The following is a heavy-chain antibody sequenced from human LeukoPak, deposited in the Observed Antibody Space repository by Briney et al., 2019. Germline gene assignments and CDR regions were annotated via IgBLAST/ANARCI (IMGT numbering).Heavy chain of an antibody. CDR1: GYTFTNYF. CDR3: ARDRGDSYGYDY. D-gene: IGHD5-18*01. CDR2: INPSGGST. Sequence: ASVKVSCKASGYTFTNYFVHWVRQGPGQGLEWMGIINPSGGSTNHAQKFQGRVTMTSDTSTSTVYMELSSLRSDDTAVYFCARDRGDSYGYDYWGQGTPVTVSS. V-gene: IGHV1-46*01. J-gene: IGHJ4*02.